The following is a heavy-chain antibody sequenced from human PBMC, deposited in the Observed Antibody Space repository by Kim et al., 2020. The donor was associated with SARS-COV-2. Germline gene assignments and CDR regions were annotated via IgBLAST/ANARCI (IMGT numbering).Heavy chain of an antibody. D-gene: IGHD2-15*01. CDR3: AKDYCAGRCYYDY. V-gene: IGHV3-23*01. Sequence: GGSLRLSCAASGFTFSSYAMSWVRQAPGKGLEWVSTFSATGSSPYYAESVKGRFTISRDNSKKTLYLQMNSLRDEDTAIYYCAKDYCAGRCYYDYWGQGTLVTVSS. CDR2: FSATGSSP. J-gene: IGHJ4*02. CDR1: GFTFSSYA.